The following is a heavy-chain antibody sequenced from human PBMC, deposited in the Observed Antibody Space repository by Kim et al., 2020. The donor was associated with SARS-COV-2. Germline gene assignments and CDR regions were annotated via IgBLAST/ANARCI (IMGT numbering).Heavy chain of an antibody. CDR3: ARAWLWFGDMGRWFDP. V-gene: IGHV4-30-2*01. D-gene: IGHD3-10*01. Sequence: SETLSLTCAVSGGSISSGGYSWSWIRQPPGKGLEWIGYIYYSGSTYYNPSLKSRVTISVDRSKNQFSLKLSSVTAADTAVYYCARAWLWFGDMGRWFDPWGQGTLVTVSS. CDR2: IYYSGST. CDR1: GGSISSGGYS. J-gene: IGHJ5*02.